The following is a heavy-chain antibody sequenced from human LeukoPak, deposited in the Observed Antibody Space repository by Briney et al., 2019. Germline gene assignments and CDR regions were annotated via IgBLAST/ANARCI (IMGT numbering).Heavy chain of an antibody. Sequence: SVKVSCKASGGTFTTYAIRWVRQAPGQGLEWMGRIIPRLGVPKFAQKFQGRVRLTADKSASAAYMELSSLRPEDTAVYYCARDGIPDAFDTWGLGTMVIVSS. CDR1: GGTFTTYA. J-gene: IGHJ3*02. CDR3: ARDGIPDAFDT. CDR2: IIPRLGVP. D-gene: IGHD1-1*01. V-gene: IGHV1-69*04.